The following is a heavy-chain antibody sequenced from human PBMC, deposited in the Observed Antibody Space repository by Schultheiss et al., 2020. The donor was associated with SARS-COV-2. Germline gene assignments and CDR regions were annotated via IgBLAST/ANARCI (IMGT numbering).Heavy chain of an antibody. CDR3: ARANLWFGELLDFDY. V-gene: IGHV4-31*01. CDR2: IHFSGST. Sequence: SETLSLTCTVSGGSISSDGCYRNWIRQHPGKGLEWIGYIHFSGSTYYNPSLKSLVTISVDTSKNQFSLKLSSVTAADTAVYYCARANLWFGELLDFDYWGQGTLVTVSS. D-gene: IGHD3-10*01. J-gene: IGHJ4*02. CDR1: GGSISSDGCY.